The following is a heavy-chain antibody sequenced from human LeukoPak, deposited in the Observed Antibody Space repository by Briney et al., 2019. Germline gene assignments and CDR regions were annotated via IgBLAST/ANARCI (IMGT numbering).Heavy chain of an antibody. CDR1: GYTFTNYY. CDR2: VNPSGGST. V-gene: IGHV1-46*01. Sequence: ASVKVSCKASGYTFTNYYMHWVRQAPGQGLEWMGTVNPSGGSTTYAQKFQGRVSMTRDTSTSTVYMELSSLRSEDTAVYYCARDPVGVRYNYYGMDVWGQGTTVTVSS. J-gene: IGHJ6*02. D-gene: IGHD2-8*01. CDR3: ARDPVGVRYNYYGMDV.